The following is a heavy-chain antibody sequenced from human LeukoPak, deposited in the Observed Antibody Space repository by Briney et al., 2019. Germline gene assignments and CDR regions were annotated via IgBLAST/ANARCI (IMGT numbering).Heavy chain of an antibody. J-gene: IGHJ5*02. CDR1: GGSISSYY. CDR3: ARHVGDITMIVGNWFDP. D-gene: IGHD3-22*01. Sequence: VKPSETLSLTCTVSGGSISSYYWSWIRQPPGKGLEWIGYIYYSGSTNYNPSLKSRVTISVDTSKNQFSLKLSSVTAADTAVYYCARHVGDITMIVGNWFDPWGQGTLVTVSS. V-gene: IGHV4-59*08. CDR2: IYYSGST.